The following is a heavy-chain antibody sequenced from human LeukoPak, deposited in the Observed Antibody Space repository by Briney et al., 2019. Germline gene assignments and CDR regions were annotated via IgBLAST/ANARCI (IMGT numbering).Heavy chain of an antibody. CDR3: ARAGRSDYFDY. Sequence: PSETLSLTCTVSGGSISSGGYYWSWIRQHPGKGLEWIGYFYYSGSTYYNPSLKSRVTISVDTYKNQFSLKLSSVTAADTAVYYCARAGRSDYFDYWGQGTLVTVSS. V-gene: IGHV4-31*03. J-gene: IGHJ4*02. CDR1: GGSISSGGYY. CDR2: FYYSGST.